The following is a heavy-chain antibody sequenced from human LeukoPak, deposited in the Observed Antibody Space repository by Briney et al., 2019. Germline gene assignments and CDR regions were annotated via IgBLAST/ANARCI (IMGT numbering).Heavy chain of an antibody. Sequence: PSETLSLTCTVSGGSISSYFWSWIRQPPGKGLEWIGYISYTGSTNYNPSLKSRVTVSVDTSKNQFSLNLRSATAADTAVYYCARDRDYYYYMDVWGKGTTVTVSS. CDR3: ARDRDYYYYMDV. CDR2: ISYTGST. CDR1: GGSISSYF. V-gene: IGHV4-59*01. D-gene: IGHD3-10*01. J-gene: IGHJ6*03.